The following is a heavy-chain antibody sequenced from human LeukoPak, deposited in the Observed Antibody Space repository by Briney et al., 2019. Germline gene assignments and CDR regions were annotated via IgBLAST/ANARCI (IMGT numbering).Heavy chain of an antibody. Sequence: ASVKVSCKASGYTFTGYYMHWVRQAPGQGLEWMGWINPNSGGTNYAQKFQGRVTMTRDTSISTAYMELSRLRSDDTAVYYCARAPVRLYSSSSGFDYWGQGTLVTVSS. CDR2: INPNSGGT. CDR1: GYTFTGYY. D-gene: IGHD6-6*01. J-gene: IGHJ4*02. CDR3: ARAPVRLYSSSSGFDY. V-gene: IGHV1-2*02.